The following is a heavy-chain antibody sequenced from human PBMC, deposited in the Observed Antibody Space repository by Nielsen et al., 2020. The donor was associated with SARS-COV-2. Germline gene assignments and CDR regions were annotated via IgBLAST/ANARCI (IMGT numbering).Heavy chain of an antibody. Sequence: ASVKVSCKASGYTFTGYYMHWVRQAPGQGLEWMGWINPNSGGTNYAQKFQGWVTMTRDTSISTAYMELSRLRSDDTAVYYCARDTVEPDSSGWAGFDYWGQGTLVTASS. J-gene: IGHJ4*02. V-gene: IGHV1-2*04. CDR3: ARDTVEPDSSGWAGFDY. CDR2: INPNSGGT. D-gene: IGHD6-19*01. CDR1: GYTFTGYY.